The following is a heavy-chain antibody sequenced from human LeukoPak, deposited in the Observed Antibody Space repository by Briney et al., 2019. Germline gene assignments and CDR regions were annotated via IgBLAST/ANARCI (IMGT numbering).Heavy chain of an antibody. Sequence: PGRSLRLSCAASGFIFSGYGMHWVRQAPGKGLEWVALISHGESNKHYADSVKGRFTISRDNSKNTLYLQMNSLRVEDTAIYYCAKDRIVISFGDVSKHWGQGTLVTVSS. J-gene: IGHJ1*01. CDR2: ISHGESNK. CDR1: GFIFSGYG. V-gene: IGHV3-30*18. CDR3: AKDRIVISFGDVSKH. D-gene: IGHD3-10*01.